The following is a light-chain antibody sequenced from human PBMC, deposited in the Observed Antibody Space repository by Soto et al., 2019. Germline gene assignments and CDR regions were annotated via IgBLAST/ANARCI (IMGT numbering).Light chain of an antibody. CDR1: QSISTY. CDR3: QQSSDTPWT. CDR2: TAS. Sequence: DTQMTQSPSSLSASVGDRVTITCRASQSISTYLNWYQQKPGEAPKLLIYTASNLQRGVPSRFSGSGSGTDFTLTISSLQPEDFATYYCQQSSDTPWTFGQGTKVDI. V-gene: IGKV1-39*01. J-gene: IGKJ1*01.